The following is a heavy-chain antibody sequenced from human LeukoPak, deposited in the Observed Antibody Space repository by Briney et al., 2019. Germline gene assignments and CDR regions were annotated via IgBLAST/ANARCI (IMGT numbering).Heavy chain of an antibody. CDR2: ISSSGGST. CDR1: GFTFSSYA. Sequence: GGSVRLSCAASGFTFSSYAMSWVRQAPGKGLEWVSAISSSGGSTYYADSVKGRFTISRDNSKNTLYLQMNSLRAEDTAVYYCAKPPDDSSGYYYGGSGYFDYWGQGTLVTVSS. J-gene: IGHJ4*02. V-gene: IGHV3-23*01. CDR3: AKPPDDSSGYYYGGSGYFDY. D-gene: IGHD3-22*01.